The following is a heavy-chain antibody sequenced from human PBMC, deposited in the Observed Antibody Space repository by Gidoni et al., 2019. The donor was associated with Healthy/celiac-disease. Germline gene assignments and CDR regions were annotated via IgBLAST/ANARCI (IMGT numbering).Heavy chain of an antibody. J-gene: IGHJ6*04. CDR1: GGACRSFG. CDR2: ISLDVSNT. D-gene: IGHD3-3*01. Sequence: QVQLVESGGGVVKPGRSLRLSGAAYGGACRSFGRHWVRQAPGKGLVWVAFISLDVSNTYYADSVKGRFTISRDNSKNTLYLHMNSLSAEVPSVYYCAKVSLEWLLYGMAVWGKVTTVTVSS. CDR3: AKVSLEWLLYGMAV. V-gene: IGHV3-30*18.